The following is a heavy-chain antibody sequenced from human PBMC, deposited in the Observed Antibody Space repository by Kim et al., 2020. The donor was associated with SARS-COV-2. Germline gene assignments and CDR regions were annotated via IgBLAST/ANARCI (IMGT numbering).Heavy chain of an antibody. D-gene: IGHD5-18*01. CDR2: IYTSGST. CDR1: GGSISSYY. V-gene: IGHV4-4*07. Sequence: SETLSLTCTVSGGSISSYYWSWIRQPAGKGLEWIGRIYTSGSTNYNPSLKSRVTMSVDTSKNQFSLKLSSVTAADTAVYYCARDQKGGYSYGYADWFDPWGQGTLVTVSS. CDR3: ARDQKGGYSYGYADWFDP. J-gene: IGHJ5*02.